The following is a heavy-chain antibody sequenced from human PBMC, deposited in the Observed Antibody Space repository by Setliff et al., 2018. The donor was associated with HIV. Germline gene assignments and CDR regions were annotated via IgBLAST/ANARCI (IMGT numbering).Heavy chain of an antibody. D-gene: IGHD3-9*01. V-gene: IGHV4-31*03. J-gene: IGHJ4*02. Sequence: SETLSLTCSVSGVSITTDGYYWSWIRHYPGKGLEWIGYMYHSGSTYYNASLASRLIMSLDPSKNQFSLKLNSMTAADTAMYYCAGGRYFRDIRDSRFDFWGQGMLVNVSS. CDR1: GVSITTDGYY. CDR3: AGGRYFRDIRDSRFDF. CDR2: MYHSGST.